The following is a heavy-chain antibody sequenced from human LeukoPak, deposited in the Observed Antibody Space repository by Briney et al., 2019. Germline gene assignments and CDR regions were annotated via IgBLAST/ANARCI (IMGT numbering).Heavy chain of an antibody. CDR3: ATYSYDSSGYYWDYFDY. Sequence: SETLSLTCTVSGGSISSGRYYWSWIRQPAGKGLEWIGRLYTSGSTNYNPSLKSRVTISVDTSKNQFSLKLSSVSAADTAVYYCATYSYDSSGYYWDYFDYWGQGTLVTVSS. CDR2: LYTSGST. J-gene: IGHJ4*02. D-gene: IGHD3-22*01. V-gene: IGHV4-61*02. CDR1: GGSISSGRYY.